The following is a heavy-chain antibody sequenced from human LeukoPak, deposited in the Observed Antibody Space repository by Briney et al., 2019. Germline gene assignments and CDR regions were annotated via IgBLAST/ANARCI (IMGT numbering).Heavy chain of an antibody. V-gene: IGHV4-30-4*01. CDR2: IYYSGST. J-gene: IGHJ4*02. CDR3: ARRRWFGEFLDLDY. Sequence: ETSETLSLTCTVSGGSISSGDYYWSWIRQPPGKGLEWIGYIYYSGSTYYNPSLKSRVTISVDTSKNQFSLKLSSVTAADTAVYYCARRRWFGEFLDLDYWGQGTLVTVS. CDR1: GGSISSGDYY. D-gene: IGHD3-10*01.